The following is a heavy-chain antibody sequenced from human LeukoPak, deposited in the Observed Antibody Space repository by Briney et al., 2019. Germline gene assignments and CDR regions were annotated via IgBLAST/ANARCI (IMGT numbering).Heavy chain of an antibody. Sequence: GRSLRLPCAASGFTFDDYAMHGVRQAPGKALEGVSGISWNSGSIGYADSVKGRFTISRDNAKNSLYLQMNSLRAEDTALYYCAEGASSTSVIDWFDPWGQGTLVTVCS. CDR2: ISWNSGSI. CDR3: AEGASSTSVIDWFDP. V-gene: IGHV3-9*01. J-gene: IGHJ5*02. D-gene: IGHD2-2*01. CDR1: GFTFDDYA.